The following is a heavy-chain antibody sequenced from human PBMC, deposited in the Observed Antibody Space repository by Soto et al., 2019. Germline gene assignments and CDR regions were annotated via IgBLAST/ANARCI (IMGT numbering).Heavy chain of an antibody. V-gene: IGHV3-30*18. J-gene: IGHJ6*02. CDR3: VKDGSSGWPYYYGMDV. CDR1: GFTFSSYA. Sequence: QVQLVESGGGGVQPGRSLRLSCAASGFTFSSYAMHWVRQAPGKGLEWVAVISYDGRNKYYADSVKGRFTISRDNSKNTLYLQMSSLRAEDTAVYYCVKDGSSGWPYYYGMDVWGQGTMVTVSS. D-gene: IGHD6-19*01. CDR2: ISYDGRNK.